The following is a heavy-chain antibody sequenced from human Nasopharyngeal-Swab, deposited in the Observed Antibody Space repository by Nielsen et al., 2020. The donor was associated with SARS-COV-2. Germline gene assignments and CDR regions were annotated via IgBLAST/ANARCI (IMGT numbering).Heavy chain of an antibody. D-gene: IGHD3-22*01. J-gene: IGHJ4*02. CDR3: ARSRPYYDSSGFPVGY. CDR1: GFTFSEYY. Sequence: GGSLKIYCAASGFTFSEYYMSWIRQAPGKGLEWVSYISSSGSTIYYADSVKGRFAISRDNAKNSLYLQMNSLRAEDTAVYYCARSRPYYDSSGFPVGYWGQGTLVTVSS. V-gene: IGHV3-11*01. CDR2: ISSSGSTI.